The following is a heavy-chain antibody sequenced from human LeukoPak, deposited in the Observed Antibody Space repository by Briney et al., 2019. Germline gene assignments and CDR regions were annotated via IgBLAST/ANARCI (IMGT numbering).Heavy chain of an antibody. CDR3: ARAPGDPPNY. J-gene: IGHJ4*02. D-gene: IGHD4-17*01. CDR1: GFSFSGHW. Sequence: GGSLRLSCTASGFSFSGHWMHWARQLPGKGLVWVSRISPTGSTTSYADSVKGRFTVSRDNAKNTLYLQVNNLRAEDTAVYYCARAPGDPPNYWGQGTLVTVSS. V-gene: IGHV3-74*01. CDR2: ISPTGSTT.